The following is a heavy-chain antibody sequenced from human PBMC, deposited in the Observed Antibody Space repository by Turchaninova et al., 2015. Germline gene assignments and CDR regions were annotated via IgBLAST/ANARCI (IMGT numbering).Heavy chain of an antibody. V-gene: IGHV4-38-2*02. CDR1: GYAIRSGYD. CDR3: ARDQGPRDHPSSSF. D-gene: IGHD3-16*02. Sequence: QVQLQESGPELVKPSETLSPTCWVPGYAIRSGYDWAWIQQPPGKGLEWVATIYHDGRSYYNPSLESRVTISVDTSKNQFSLRLTSVTAADTAVYFCARDQGPRDHPSSSFWGQGTLVTVSS. CDR2: IYHDGRS. J-gene: IGHJ4*02.